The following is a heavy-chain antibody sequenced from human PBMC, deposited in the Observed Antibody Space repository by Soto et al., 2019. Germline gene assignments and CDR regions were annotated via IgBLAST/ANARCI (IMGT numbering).Heavy chain of an antibody. Sequence: SETLSLTCTVSGGSISSYYWSWIRQPAGKGLEWIGRIYTSGSTNYNPSLKSRVTMSVDTSKNQFSLKLSSVTAADTAVYYCARENGSGWYYYYYGMDVWGQGTTVTVSS. J-gene: IGHJ6*02. CDR2: IYTSGST. V-gene: IGHV4-4*07. CDR3: ARENGSGWYYYYYGMDV. D-gene: IGHD6-19*01. CDR1: GGSISSYY.